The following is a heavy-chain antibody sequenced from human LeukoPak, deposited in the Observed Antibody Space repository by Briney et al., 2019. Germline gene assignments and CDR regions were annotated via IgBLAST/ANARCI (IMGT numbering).Heavy chain of an antibody. CDR2: ITSNGGNT. CDR3: AKRGYCSSTSCSNYFDY. J-gene: IGHJ4*02. CDR1: GFTFSGYS. D-gene: IGHD2-2*01. V-gene: IGHV3-23*01. Sequence: GGSLRLSCAASGFTFSGYSMTWVRQAPGKGLEWVSLITSNGGNTYYADSVKGRFTISRDNSKNTLYLQMNSLRAEDTAVYYCAKRGYCSSTSCSNYFDYWGQGTLVTVSS.